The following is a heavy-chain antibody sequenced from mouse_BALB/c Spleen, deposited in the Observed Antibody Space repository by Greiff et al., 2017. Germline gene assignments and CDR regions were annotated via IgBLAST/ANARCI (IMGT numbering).Heavy chain of an antibody. V-gene: IGHV1-4*02. CDR1: GYTFTSYT. D-gene: IGHD1-1*01. CDR2: INPSSGYT. CDR3: ARNYGSSYWYFDV. J-gene: IGHJ1*01. Sequence: QVQLQQSAAELARPGASVKMSCKASGYTFTSYTMHWVKQRPGQGLEWIGYINPSSGYTEYNQKFKDKTTLTADKSSSTAYMQLSSLTSEDSAVYYGARNYGSSYWYFDVWGAGTSVTVSS.